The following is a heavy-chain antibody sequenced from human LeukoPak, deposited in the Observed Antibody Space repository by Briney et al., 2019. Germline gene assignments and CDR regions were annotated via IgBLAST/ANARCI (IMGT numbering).Heavy chain of an antibody. Sequence: GGSLRLSCAASGFTFSSYAMSWVRQAPGKGLEWVSAISGSGGSTYYADSVKGRFTTSRDNSKHTLYLQMNSLRAEDTAVYYCAKDPEGLRYFDWLVGYFDYWGQGTLVTVSS. J-gene: IGHJ4*02. CDR1: GFTFSSYA. D-gene: IGHD3-9*01. CDR2: ISGSGGST. V-gene: IGHV3-23*01. CDR3: AKDPEGLRYFDWLVGYFDY.